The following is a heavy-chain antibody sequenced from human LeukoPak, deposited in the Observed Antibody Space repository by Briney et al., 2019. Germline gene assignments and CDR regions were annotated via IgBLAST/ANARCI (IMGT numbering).Heavy chain of an antibody. CDR3: ARRRGGGAAGKDWFDP. J-gene: IGHJ5*02. Sequence: GGSLRLSCAASGFTFSSYWMSWVRQAPGKGLEWVANIKQDGSEKYYVDSVKGRFTISRDNAKDSLYLQMNSLRAEDTAVYYGARRRGGGAAGKDWFDPWGQGTLVTVSS. D-gene: IGHD6-13*01. CDR1: GFTFSSYW. V-gene: IGHV3-7*03. CDR2: IKQDGSEK.